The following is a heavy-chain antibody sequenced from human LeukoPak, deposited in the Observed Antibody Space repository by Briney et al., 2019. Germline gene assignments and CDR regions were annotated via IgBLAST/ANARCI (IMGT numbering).Heavy chain of an antibody. CDR3: ASRYCSSTSCYGSAFDI. Sequence: PGGSLRLSCAASGFTFSSYSMNWVRQAPGKGLEWVSSISSSSSYIYYADSVKGRFTISRDNAKNSLYLQMNSLRAEDTAVYYCASRYCSSTSCYGSAFDIWGQGTMVTVSS. V-gene: IGHV3-21*01. D-gene: IGHD2-2*01. CDR2: ISSSSSYI. J-gene: IGHJ3*02. CDR1: GFTFSSYS.